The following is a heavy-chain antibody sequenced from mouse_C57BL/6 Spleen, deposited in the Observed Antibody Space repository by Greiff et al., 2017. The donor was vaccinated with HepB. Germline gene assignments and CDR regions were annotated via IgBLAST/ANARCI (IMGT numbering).Heavy chain of an antibody. J-gene: IGHJ4*01. CDR2: IWSGGST. D-gene: IGHD2-4*01. CDR1: GFSLTSYG. V-gene: IGHV2-2*01. CDR3: ARGGYYEGYYAMDY. Sequence: QVQLQQSGPGLVQPSQSLSITCTVSGFSLTSYGVHWVRQSPGKGLEWLGVIWSGGSTDYNAAFISRLSISKDNSKSQVFFKMNRLQADDTAIYYCARGGYYEGYYAMDYWGQGTSVTVSS.